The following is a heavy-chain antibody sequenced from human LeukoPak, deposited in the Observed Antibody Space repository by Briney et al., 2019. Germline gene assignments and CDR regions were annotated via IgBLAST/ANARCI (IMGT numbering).Heavy chain of an antibody. CDR1: GGSISSSSYY. CDR3: ARRVIEYSSSSGGFDY. V-gene: IGHV4-39*01. D-gene: IGHD6-6*01. Sequence: KPSETLSLTCTVSGGSISSSSYYWGWIRQPPGKGLEWIGSIYYSGSTYYNPSLKSRDTISVDTSKNPFSLKLSSVTAADTAEHYCARRVIEYSSSSGGFDYWGQGTLLTVSS. CDR2: IYYSGST. J-gene: IGHJ4*02.